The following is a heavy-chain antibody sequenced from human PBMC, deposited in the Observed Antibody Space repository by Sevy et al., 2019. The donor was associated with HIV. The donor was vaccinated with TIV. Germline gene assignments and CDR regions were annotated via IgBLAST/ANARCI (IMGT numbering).Heavy chain of an antibody. CDR1: GFTFSTYW. D-gene: IGHD3-3*01. CDR3: AREDTYYDFWSGYSFVGFDP. J-gene: IGHJ5*02. V-gene: IGHV3-7*01. CDR2: IKEDGSEK. Sequence: GGSLRLSCAASGFTFSTYWMNWVRQAPGKGLEWVANIKEDGSEKYYVDSVKGRFTISRDNAKNSLYLQMNSLRAEDTAVYYCAREDTYYDFWSGYSFVGFDPWGQGTLVTVSS.